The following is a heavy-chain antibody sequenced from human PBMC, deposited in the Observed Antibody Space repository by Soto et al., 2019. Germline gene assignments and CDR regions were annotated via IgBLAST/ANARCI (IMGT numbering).Heavy chain of an antibody. D-gene: IGHD6-13*01. CDR3: ARGSAAAGSTPLVWFDP. CDR2: INHSGST. Sequence: KTSETLSLTCAVYGGSFSGYYWSWIRQPPGKGLEWIGEINHSGSTNYNPSLKSRVTISVDTSKNQFSLKLSSVTAADTAAYYCARGSAAAGSTPLVWFDPCGQVTLVTVSS. V-gene: IGHV4-34*01. J-gene: IGHJ5*02. CDR1: GGSFSGYY.